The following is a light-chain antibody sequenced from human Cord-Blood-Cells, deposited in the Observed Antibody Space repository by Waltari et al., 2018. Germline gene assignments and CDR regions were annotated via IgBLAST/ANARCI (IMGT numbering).Light chain of an antibody. V-gene: IGKV1-39*01. J-gene: IGKJ2*01. CDR1: QSISSY. CDR3: QQSYSTPYT. CDR2: AAS. Sequence: DIQMTQSPFPLSASVGDRVTITCRASQSISSYLNCYQQKPGKAPKLLIYAASSLQSWVPSRFSGSGSGTDFTLTIRSQQPEDCATYYCQQSYSTPYTSGQGTKLEIK.